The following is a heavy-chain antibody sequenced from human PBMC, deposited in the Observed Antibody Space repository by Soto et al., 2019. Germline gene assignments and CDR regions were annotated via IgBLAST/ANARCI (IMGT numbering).Heavy chain of an antibody. CDR2: ISSGSTI. J-gene: IGHJ4*02. CDR1: GFTFSSYE. CDR3: VRRYCSSTSCTFDY. Sequence: GGSLRLSCAASGFTFSSYEMNWVRQAPGKGLEWVSYISSGSTIYYADSVKGRFTISRDNAKSSLFLQMSSLRAEDTAVYYCVRRYCSSTSCTFDYWGQGTLVTVSS. V-gene: IGHV3-48*03. D-gene: IGHD2-2*01.